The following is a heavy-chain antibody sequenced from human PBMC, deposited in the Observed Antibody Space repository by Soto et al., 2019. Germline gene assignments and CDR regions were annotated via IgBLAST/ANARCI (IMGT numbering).Heavy chain of an antibody. CDR2: IIPIFGTA. Sequence: GASGKVFCKASGGTFSSYAISWVRQAPGQGLEWMGGIIPIFGTANYAQKFQGRVTITADESTSTAYMELSSLRSEDTAVYYCARDPSIAVAGTFLDYWGQGTLVTVS. V-gene: IGHV1-69*13. J-gene: IGHJ4*02. CDR1: GGTFSSYA. D-gene: IGHD6-19*01. CDR3: ARDPSIAVAGTFLDY.